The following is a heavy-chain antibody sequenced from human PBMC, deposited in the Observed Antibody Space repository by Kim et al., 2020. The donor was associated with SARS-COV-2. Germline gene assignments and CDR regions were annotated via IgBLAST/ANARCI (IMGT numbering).Heavy chain of an antibody. D-gene: IGHD4-17*01. CDR2: IYYSGST. CDR3: ARMTTVTRPFDY. Sequence: SETLSLTCTVSGGSISSYYWSWIRQPPGKGLEWIGYIYYSGSTNYNPSLKSRVTISVDTSKNQFSLKLSSVTAADTAVYYCARMTTVTRPFDYWGQGTLVTVSS. CDR1: GGSISSYY. V-gene: IGHV4-59*01. J-gene: IGHJ4*02.